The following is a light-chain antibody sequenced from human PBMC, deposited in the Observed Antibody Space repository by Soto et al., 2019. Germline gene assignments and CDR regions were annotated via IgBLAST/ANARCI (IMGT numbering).Light chain of an antibody. CDR2: WAS. J-gene: IGKJ4*01. V-gene: IGKV4-1*01. CDR1: QSVLYSSNNRNH. CDR3: QQYYSSPLT. Sequence: DIVLTQSPDSLSVSLGERATINCKSSQSVLYSSNNRNHLAWYQKKPGQPPKLLFYWASTRESGVPDRFGGSGSGTDFVLTISSLQAEDVAIYYCQQYYSSPLTFGGGTKVDI.